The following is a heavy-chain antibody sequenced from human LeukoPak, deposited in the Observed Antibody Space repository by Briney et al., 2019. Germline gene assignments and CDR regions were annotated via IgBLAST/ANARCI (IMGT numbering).Heavy chain of an antibody. CDR1: GFTFSSYS. D-gene: IGHD2-2*01. CDR2: ISSSSSTI. V-gene: IGHV3-48*04. Sequence: GGSLRLSCAASGFTFSSYSMNWVRQAPGKGLEWVSYISSSSSTIYYADSVKGRFTISRDNAKNSLYLQMNSLRAEDTAVYYCARAEVVVVPAPTSYFDYWGQGTLVTVSS. CDR3: ARAEVVVVPAPTSYFDY. J-gene: IGHJ4*02.